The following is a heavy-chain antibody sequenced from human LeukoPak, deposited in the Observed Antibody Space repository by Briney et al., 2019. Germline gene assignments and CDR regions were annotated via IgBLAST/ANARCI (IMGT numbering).Heavy chain of an antibody. CDR3: ARDGYSYGYGWYFDL. CDR1: GGSISSYY. J-gene: IGHJ2*01. CDR2: IYTSGSS. D-gene: IGHD5-18*01. Sequence: PSETLSLTCTVSGGSISSYYWSWIRQPAGKGLEWIGRIYTSGSSNYNPSLKSRVTMSVDTSKNQFSLKLSSVTAADTAVYYCARDGYSYGYGWYFDLWGRGTLVTVSS. V-gene: IGHV4-4*07.